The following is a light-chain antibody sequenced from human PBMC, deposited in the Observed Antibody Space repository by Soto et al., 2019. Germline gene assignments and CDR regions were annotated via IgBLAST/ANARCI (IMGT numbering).Light chain of an antibody. J-gene: IGLJ1*01. CDR2: EVN. CDR1: SSDVGGYNY. Sequence: QSALTQPASVSGSPGQSITISCTGTSSDVGGYNYVSWYQQHPGKAPKLMIYEVNNRPSGVSNRFSGSKSSNTASLTISGLQAEDEADYYCRSYTSSITRVFGTGTKLTVL. V-gene: IGLV2-14*01. CDR3: RSYTSSITRV.